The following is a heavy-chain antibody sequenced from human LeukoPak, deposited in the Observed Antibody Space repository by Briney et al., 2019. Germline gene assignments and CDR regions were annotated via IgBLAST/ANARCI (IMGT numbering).Heavy chain of an antibody. V-gene: IGHV3-33*01. Sequence: GGSLRLSCAASGFTFSSYGMHWVRQAPGTGLEWVAVIWYDGSNKYYADSVKGRFTISRDNSKNTLYLQMNSLRAEDTAVYYCARTYYYDSSGYYPFDYWGQGTLVTVSS. CDR3: ARTYYYDSSGYYPFDY. J-gene: IGHJ4*02. D-gene: IGHD3-22*01. CDR2: IWYDGSNK. CDR1: GFTFSSYG.